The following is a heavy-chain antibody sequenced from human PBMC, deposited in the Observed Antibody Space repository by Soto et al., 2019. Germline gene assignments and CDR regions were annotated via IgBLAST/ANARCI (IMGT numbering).Heavy chain of an antibody. CDR1: GFTFSSYG. D-gene: IGHD1-26*01. Sequence: PGGSLRLSCAASGFTFSSYGMHWVRQAPGKGLEWVAVLWYDGSTHYYADSVKGRFTISRDNSKNTLYLQMNSLRAEDTAVYYCARDKDGTPAWGMDVWGQGTTVTVSS. V-gene: IGHV3-33*01. J-gene: IGHJ6*02. CDR3: ARDKDGTPAWGMDV. CDR2: LWYDGSTH.